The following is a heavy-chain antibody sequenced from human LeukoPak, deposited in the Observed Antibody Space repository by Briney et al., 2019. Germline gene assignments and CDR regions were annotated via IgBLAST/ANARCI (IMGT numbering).Heavy chain of an antibody. D-gene: IGHD6-13*01. CDR3: ARARIAAAWSHFDY. CDR1: GYTFTGYY. CDR2: INPNSGGT. V-gene: IGHV1-2*02. Sequence: ASVTVSCKASGYTFTGYYMHWVRQAPGQGLEWMGWINPNSGGTNYAQKFQGRVTMTRDTSISTAYMELSRLRSDDTAVYYCARARIAAAWSHFDYWGQGTLVTVSS. J-gene: IGHJ4*02.